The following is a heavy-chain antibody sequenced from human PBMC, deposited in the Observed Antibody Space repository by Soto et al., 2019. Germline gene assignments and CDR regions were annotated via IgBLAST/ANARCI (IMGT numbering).Heavy chain of an antibody. D-gene: IGHD1-26*01. Sequence: QVQLVQSGAEVKKPGSSVKVSCKASGGTFSSYAISWVRQAPGQWLEWIGGIIPICGTANYAQKFQGRVTITAEESTSTAYMELSSLRSEDTAVYYCARYIVGATTSAFDIWGQGTMVTVS. J-gene: IGHJ3*02. V-gene: IGHV1-69*01. CDR1: GGTFSSYA. CDR3: ARYIVGATTSAFDI. CDR2: IIPICGTA.